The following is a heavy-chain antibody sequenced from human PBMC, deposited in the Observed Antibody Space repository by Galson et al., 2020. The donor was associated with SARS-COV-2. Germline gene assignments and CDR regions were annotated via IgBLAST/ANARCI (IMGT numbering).Heavy chain of an antibody. J-gene: IGHJ3*02. CDR1: GYSFTSYW. CDR3: ARVVVAALDAFDI. Sequence: GESLKISCKGSGYSFTSYWIGWVRQMPGKGLEWMGIIYPGDSDTRYSPSFQGQVTISADKSISTAYLQWSSLKASDTAMYYCARVVVAALDAFDIWGQGTMVTVSS. V-gene: IGHV5-51*01. D-gene: IGHD2-15*01. CDR2: IYPGDSDT.